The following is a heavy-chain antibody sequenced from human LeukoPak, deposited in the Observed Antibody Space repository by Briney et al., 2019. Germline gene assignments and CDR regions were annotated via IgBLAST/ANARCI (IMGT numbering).Heavy chain of an antibody. CDR2: IWYDGSKK. V-gene: IGHV3-33*01. Sequence: GGSLRLSCAASGFTFSRYGMNWVRQAPGKGLEWVAVIWYDGSKKNYADSVKGRFTISRDNSKNTLNLQMTSLRAEDTAVYYCARVSEDYSSGWYEEYFQYWGQGTLVIVSS. CDR1: GFTFSRYG. CDR3: ARVSEDYSSGWYEEYFQY. J-gene: IGHJ1*01. D-gene: IGHD6-19*01.